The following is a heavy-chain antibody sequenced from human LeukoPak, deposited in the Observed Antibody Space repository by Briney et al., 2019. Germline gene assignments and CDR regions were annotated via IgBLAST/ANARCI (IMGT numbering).Heavy chain of an antibody. D-gene: IGHD7-27*01. V-gene: IGHV1-8*03. CDR3: ARGWGEPSEMDV. CDR1: GYTFTSYD. J-gene: IGHJ6*04. CDR2: MNPNSGNA. Sequence: ASVKVSCKASGYTFTSYDINWVRQATGQGLEWMGWMNPNSGNAGYAQKFQGRVTTTRNTSISTAYMELSSLRSEDTAVYYCARGWGEPSEMDVWGKGTTVTVSS.